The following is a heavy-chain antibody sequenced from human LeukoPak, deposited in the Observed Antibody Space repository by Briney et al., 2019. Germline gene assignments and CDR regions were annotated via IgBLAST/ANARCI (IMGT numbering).Heavy chain of an antibody. J-gene: IGHJ6*03. Sequence: GGSLRLSCVAYGFTFSTYGMSWVRQAPGKGLEWVSAISGSGGSTYYADSVKGRFTISRDNSKNTLYLQMNRLRAEDTAVYYCAKDGGEYYDILTGYYPRLYYMDVWGKGTTVTISS. CDR1: GFTFSTYG. D-gene: IGHD3-9*01. CDR2: ISGSGGST. V-gene: IGHV3-23*01. CDR3: AKDGGEYYDILTGYYPRLYYMDV.